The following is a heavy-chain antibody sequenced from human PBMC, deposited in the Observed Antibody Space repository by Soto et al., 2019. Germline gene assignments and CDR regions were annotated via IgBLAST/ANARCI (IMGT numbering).Heavy chain of an antibody. Sequence: EVQLVESGGGLVQPGGSLRLSCAASGFTFSDYWMSWVRQAPGKGLEWVANIKKDESEKYYVDSVKGRFTISRDNAKNSLNLQMNSLRAEDAAVDYCARGSAAPDSWGQGTLVTVSS. CDR3: ARGSAAPDS. CDR2: IKKDESEK. J-gene: IGHJ4*02. V-gene: IGHV3-7*03. CDR1: GFTFSDYW. D-gene: IGHD6-13*01.